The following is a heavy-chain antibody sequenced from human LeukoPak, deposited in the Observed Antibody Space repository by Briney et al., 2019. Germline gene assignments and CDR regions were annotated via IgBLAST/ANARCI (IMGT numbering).Heavy chain of an antibody. Sequence: GGSLRLSCAASGFTFDDYGMSWVRQAPGKGLEWVSGINWNGGSAGYADSVKGRFTISRDNAKNSLYLQMNSLRAEDTALYYCARVESYDILTGNDYWGQGTLVTVSS. V-gene: IGHV3-20*04. J-gene: IGHJ4*02. CDR3: ARVESYDILTGNDY. CDR2: INWNGGSA. CDR1: GFTFDDYG. D-gene: IGHD3-9*01.